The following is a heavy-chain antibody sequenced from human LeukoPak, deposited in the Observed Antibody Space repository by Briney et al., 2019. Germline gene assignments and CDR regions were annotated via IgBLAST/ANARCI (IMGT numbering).Heavy chain of an antibody. D-gene: IGHD6-19*01. J-gene: IGHJ4*02. CDR2: ISGSGGST. Sequence: LTGGSLRLSCAASGFTFSTFGMNWVRQAPGKGLEWVSAISGSGGSTYYADSVKGRFTISRDNSKNTLYLQMNSLRAEDTAVYYCAILTPESIAVAGLFDYWGQGTLVTVSS. CDR1: GFTFSTFG. V-gene: IGHV3-23*01. CDR3: AILTPESIAVAGLFDY.